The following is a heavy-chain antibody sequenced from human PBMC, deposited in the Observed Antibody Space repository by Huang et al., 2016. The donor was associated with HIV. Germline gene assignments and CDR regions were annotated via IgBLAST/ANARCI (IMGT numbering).Heavy chain of an antibody. CDR1: GFSLDGYN. CDR2: ISPSSSFI. CDR3: ARDRGQQLSPFDS. V-gene: IGHV3-21*01. J-gene: IGHJ4*02. D-gene: IGHD6-13*01. Sequence: EVQLVESGGGLVKPGGSLRLSCAASGFSLDGYNMSWVRQTPGMGLHWVSSISPSSSFIDYADSVKGRFSISRDNAKNSLYLQMNNLRGEDTAVYYCARDRGQQLSPFDSWGQGTLVTVSS.